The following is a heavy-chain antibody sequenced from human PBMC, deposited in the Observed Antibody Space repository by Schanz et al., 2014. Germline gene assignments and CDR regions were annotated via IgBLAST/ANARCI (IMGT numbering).Heavy chain of an antibody. CDR1: AFTSRSYA. J-gene: IGHJ5*02. V-gene: IGHV3-23*01. Sequence: AASAFTSRSYAMSWLRQSPGKVLEWAAVISGSGATTYYADSVKGRFTISRDNPRNTVYFQMRSLRAEDTAVYYCARTWTTVTTRTHDLCRQGPLVNVSP. D-gene: IGHD4-17*01. CDR3: ARTWTTVTTRTHDL. CDR2: ISGSGATT.